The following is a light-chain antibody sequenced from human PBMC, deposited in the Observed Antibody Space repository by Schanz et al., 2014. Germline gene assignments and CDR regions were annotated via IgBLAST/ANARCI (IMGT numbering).Light chain of an antibody. J-gene: IGKJ1*01. V-gene: IGKV3-15*01. CDR1: QNVDSN. Sequence: EIVMTQSPATLSLSPGETATLSCRASQNVDSNLAWYQQTPGQAPRLLMYGASTRANAISARFSGSGSGTEFTLTISSLQSEDFAIYYCQQYHTSRTFGQGTKVEIK. CDR3: QQYHTSRT. CDR2: GAS.